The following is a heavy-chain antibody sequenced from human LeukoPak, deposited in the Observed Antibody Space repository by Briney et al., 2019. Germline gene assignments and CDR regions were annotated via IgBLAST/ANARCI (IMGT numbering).Heavy chain of an antibody. J-gene: IGHJ5*02. CDR2: INPNSGGT. V-gene: IGHV1-2*02. CDR3: ARDTSPGWFDP. Sequence: GASVKVSCKASGYTFTGYYMHWVRQAPGQGLGWMGWINPNSGGTNYAQKFQGRVTMTRDTSISTAYMELSRLRSDDTAVYYCARDTSPGWFDPWGQVTLVTVSS. CDR1: GYTFTGYY.